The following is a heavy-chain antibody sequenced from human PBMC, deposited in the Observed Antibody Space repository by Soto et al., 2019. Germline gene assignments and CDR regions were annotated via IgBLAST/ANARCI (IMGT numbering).Heavy chain of an antibody. Sequence: LGESLKISCQSSGYDFTTSWIGWVRQMPGKGLEWMGIIYPSDSDTRYSPSFQGQVTISVDKSISTAYLQWSSLQASDTAMYYCARGTGHWGQGTTVTVSS. CDR3: ARGTGH. D-gene: IGHD3-9*01. V-gene: IGHV5-51*01. J-gene: IGHJ6*02. CDR2: IYPSDSDT. CDR1: GYDFTTSW.